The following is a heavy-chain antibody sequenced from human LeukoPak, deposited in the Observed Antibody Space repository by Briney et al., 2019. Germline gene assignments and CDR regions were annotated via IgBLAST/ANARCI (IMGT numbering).Heavy chain of an antibody. Sequence: SETLSLTCTVPGGSISSSSYYWGWIRQPPGKGLEWIGSIYYSGSTYYNPSLKSRVTISVDTSKNQFSLKLSSVTAADTAVYYCARLCSYGEKGARWFDPWGQGTLVTVSS. CDR1: GGSISSSSYY. CDR2: IYYSGST. D-gene: IGHD4-17*01. V-gene: IGHV4-39*01. J-gene: IGHJ5*02. CDR3: ARLCSYGEKGARWFDP.